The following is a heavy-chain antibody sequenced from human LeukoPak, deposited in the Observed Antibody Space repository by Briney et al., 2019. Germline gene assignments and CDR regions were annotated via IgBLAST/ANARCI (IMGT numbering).Heavy chain of an antibody. V-gene: IGHV1-2*02. CDR1: GYTFTGYY. CDR2: INPNSGGT. CDR3: ARVPRVATINDWFDP. D-gene: IGHD5-12*01. Sequence: ALVKVSCKASGYTFTGYYMHWVRQAPGQGLEWMGWINPNSGGTNYAQKFQGRVTMTRDTSISTAYMELSRLRSDDTAVYYCARVPRVATINDWFDPWGQGTLVTVSS. J-gene: IGHJ5*02.